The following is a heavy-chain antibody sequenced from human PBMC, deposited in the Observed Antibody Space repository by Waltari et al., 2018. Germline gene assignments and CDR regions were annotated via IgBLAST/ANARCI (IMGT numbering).Heavy chain of an antibody. V-gene: IGHV3-53*02. CDR2: SYSGVSI. Sequence: EVQLVETGGGLIQPGGSLRLSCAASGFTVSSNYMSWVRQAPGKGWEWVSVSYSGVSIYYADPVNVRFTISRDNSKNTLYLQMNSLRAEDTAVYYCARGSGLSGLPGAFYIWGQGTMVTVSS. CDR3: ARGSGLSGLPGAFYI. D-gene: IGHD1-26*01. CDR1: GFTVSSNY. J-gene: IGHJ3*02.